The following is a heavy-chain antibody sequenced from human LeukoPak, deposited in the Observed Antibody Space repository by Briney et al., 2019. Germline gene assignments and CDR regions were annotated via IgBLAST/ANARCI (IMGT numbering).Heavy chain of an antibody. CDR1: GYTFTGYY. D-gene: IGHD3-9*01. V-gene: IGHV1-2*02. CDR3: ARCVNRAGYWVFDY. Sequence: GASVKVSCKASGYTFTGYYMHWVRQAPGQGLEWMGWINPNSGGTNYAQKFQGRVTMTRDTSISTAYMELSRLRSDDTAVYYCARCVNRAGYWVFDYWGQGTLVTVSS. CDR2: INPNSGGT. J-gene: IGHJ4*02.